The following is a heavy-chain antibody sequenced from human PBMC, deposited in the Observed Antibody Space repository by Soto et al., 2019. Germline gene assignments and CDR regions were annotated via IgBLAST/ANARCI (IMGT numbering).Heavy chain of an antibody. V-gene: IGHV1-2*04. CDR1: GYTFTGYY. J-gene: IGHJ6*02. Sequence: GASVKVSCKASGYTFTGYYMHWVRQAPGQGLEWMGWINPNSGGTNYAQKFQGWVTMTRDTSISTAYMELSRLRSDDTAVYYCARGIWGGRAHKTYYGMDVWGQGTTVTVSS. CDR2: INPNSGGT. D-gene: IGHD3-16*01. CDR3: ARGIWGGRAHKTYYGMDV.